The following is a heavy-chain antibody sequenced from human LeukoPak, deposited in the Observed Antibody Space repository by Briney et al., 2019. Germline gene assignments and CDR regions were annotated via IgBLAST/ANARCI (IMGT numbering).Heavy chain of an antibody. V-gene: IGHV3-48*02. J-gene: IGHJ4*02. CDR1: GFTFSSYS. CDR2: IRSSGSPI. Sequence: GGSLKLSCAASGFTFSSYSMNWVRQAPGKGLEWVAYIRSSGSPIYYADSVKGRFTISRDNAKNSLYLQMNSLRDEDTAVYYCVRDPDALDFWGQGTPVTVSS. CDR3: VRDPDALDF.